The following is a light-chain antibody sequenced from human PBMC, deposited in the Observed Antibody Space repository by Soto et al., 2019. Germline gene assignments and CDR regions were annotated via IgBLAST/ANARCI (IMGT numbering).Light chain of an antibody. CDR3: QQYDNLPLT. CDR1: QSVSSN. CDR2: QTS. V-gene: IGKV3-15*01. J-gene: IGKJ4*01. Sequence: EIVMTQSPVTLSVSPGERATLSCRASQSVSSNVAWYQQKPGQAPRLLIYQTSARATGIPGRFSGSGSGTDFTLTISNLQSEDFATYYCQQYDNLPLTFGGGTKVEIK.